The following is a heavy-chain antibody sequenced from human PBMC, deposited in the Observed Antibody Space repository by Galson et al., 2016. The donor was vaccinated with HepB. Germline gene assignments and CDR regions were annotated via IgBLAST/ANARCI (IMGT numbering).Heavy chain of an antibody. Sequence: TLSLTCIVSGGSISSGDYYWSWTRQHPGKGLEWIGHIYYSGSTYHNPSLKSRLTISVDTSKNQFSLKLSSVTAADTAVHYCARVPLERRGPGYFHHWGQGTLVTVSS. CDR1: GGSISSGDYY. J-gene: IGHJ4*02. CDR3: ARVPLERRGPGYFHH. CDR2: IYYSGST. D-gene: IGHD1-1*01. V-gene: IGHV4-31*03.